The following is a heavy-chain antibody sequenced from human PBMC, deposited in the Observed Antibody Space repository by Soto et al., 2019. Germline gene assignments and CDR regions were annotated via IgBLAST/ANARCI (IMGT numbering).Heavy chain of an antibody. D-gene: IGHD6-13*01. Sequence: RGESLKISCKGSGYSFTSYWIGWVRQMPGKGLEWMGIIYPGDSDTRYSPSFQGQVTISADKSISTAYLQWSSLKASDTAMYYCARQGAAAGPGGYYYGMDVWGQGTTVTVSS. J-gene: IGHJ6*02. CDR2: IYPGDSDT. CDR3: ARQGAAAGPGGYYYGMDV. CDR1: GYSFTSYW. V-gene: IGHV5-51*01.